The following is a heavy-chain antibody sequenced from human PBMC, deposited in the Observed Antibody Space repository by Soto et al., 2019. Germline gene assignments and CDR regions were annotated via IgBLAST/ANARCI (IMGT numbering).Heavy chain of an antibody. CDR2: ISAYNGNT. Sequence: QVQLVQSGAEVKKPGASVKVSCKASGYTFTSYHISWVRQAPGQGLEWMGWISAYNGNTNYVQKLRGRVTMTTDTPTSTAYRELRSLRSDDTAVNYCAKDPPPMDVWGQGTTVPVSS. V-gene: IGHV1-18*01. J-gene: IGHJ6*02. CDR3: AKDPPPMDV. CDR1: GYTFTSYH.